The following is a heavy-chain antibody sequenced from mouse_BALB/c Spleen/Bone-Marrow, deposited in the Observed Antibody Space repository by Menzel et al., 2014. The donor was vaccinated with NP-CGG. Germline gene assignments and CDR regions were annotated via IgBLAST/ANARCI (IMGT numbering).Heavy chain of an antibody. V-gene: IGHV1-76*01. CDR3: AKGGYGSSYVRYYAMDY. D-gene: IGHD1-1*01. CDR1: GYTFTDYY. Sequence: VQRVESGAELARPGASVKLSCKASGYTFTDYYINWVKQRTGQGLEWIGEIYPGSGNTYYNEKFKGKATLTADKSSSTAYMQLGSLTSEDSAVYFCAKGGYGSSYVRYYAMDYWGQGTSVTVSS. CDR2: IYPGSGNT. J-gene: IGHJ4*01.